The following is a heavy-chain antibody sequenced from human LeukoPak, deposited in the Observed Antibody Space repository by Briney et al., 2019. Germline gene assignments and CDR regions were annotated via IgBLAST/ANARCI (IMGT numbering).Heavy chain of an antibody. D-gene: IGHD1-26*01. CDR1: GFTFSSYA. V-gene: IGHV3-48*04. J-gene: IGHJ5*02. CDR2: ISSSGSTI. CDR3: AREVVGAINWFDP. Sequence: GGSLRLSCAASGFTFSSYAMHWVRQAPGKGLEWVSYISSSGSTIYYADSVKGRFTISRDNAKNSLYLQMNSLRAEDTAVYYCAREVVGAINWFDPWGQGTLVTVSS.